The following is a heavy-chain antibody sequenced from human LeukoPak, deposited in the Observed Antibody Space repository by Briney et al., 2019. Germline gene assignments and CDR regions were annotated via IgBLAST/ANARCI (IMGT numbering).Heavy chain of an antibody. CDR2: ISGSGGST. CDR3: AKDLDSSSWSYYFDY. V-gene: IGHV3-23*01. CDR1: GFTFSSYA. Sequence: QAGGSLRLTCAASGFTFSSYAMSWVRQAPGKGLEWVSAISGSGGSTYYADSVKGRFTISRDNSKNTLYLQMNSLRAEDTAVYYCAKDLDSSSWSYYFDYWGQGTLVTVSP. D-gene: IGHD6-13*01. J-gene: IGHJ4*02.